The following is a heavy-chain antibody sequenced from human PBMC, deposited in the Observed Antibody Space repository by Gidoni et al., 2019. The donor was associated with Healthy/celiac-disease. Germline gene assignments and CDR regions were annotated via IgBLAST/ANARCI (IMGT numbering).Heavy chain of an antibody. D-gene: IGHD2-15*01. Sequence: QVQLQESGPGLVQPSQTLSLTCPVSGGSISSGGSYWSWISQHPGKGMELIGYSYYSGITYYNPSLKSLVTISVDTSKNQFSLKLSSVTAADTAVYYWARGGIYCSGGSCYQYYFDYWGQGTLVTVSS. CDR1: GGSISSGGSY. V-gene: IGHV4-31*01. J-gene: IGHJ4*02. CDR2: SYYSGIT. CDR3: ARGGIYCSGGSCYQYYFDY.